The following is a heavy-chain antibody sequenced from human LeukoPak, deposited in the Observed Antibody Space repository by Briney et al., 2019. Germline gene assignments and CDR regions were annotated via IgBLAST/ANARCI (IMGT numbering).Heavy chain of an antibody. Sequence: ASVKVSCKASGYTFTSYGISWVRQAPGQGLEWMGWISAYNGNTNYAQKLQGRVTMTTDTSTSTAYMELRSLRSDDTAVYYCARGWLGVTTVHYYYYMDVWGKGTTVTVSS. CDR2: ISAYNGNT. CDR3: ARGWLGVTTVHYYYYMDV. V-gene: IGHV1-18*01. CDR1: GYTFTSYG. D-gene: IGHD4-17*01. J-gene: IGHJ6*03.